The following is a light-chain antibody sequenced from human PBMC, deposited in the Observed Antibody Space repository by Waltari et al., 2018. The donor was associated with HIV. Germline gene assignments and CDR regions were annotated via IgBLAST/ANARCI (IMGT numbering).Light chain of an antibody. CDR3: HSYDSSLSAYV. Sequence: SVLTQPPSLSGAPGQWVTISCTGNTSNIGAGYDVHCYHQLPRAAPELVFYGEWIRPPGVPDRVAGSKAGTSATSASLAITGLQAEDEADYYCHSYDSSLSAYVFGTGTNVAVL. CDR1: TSNIGAGYD. J-gene: IGLJ1*01. CDR2: GEW. V-gene: IGLV1-40*01.